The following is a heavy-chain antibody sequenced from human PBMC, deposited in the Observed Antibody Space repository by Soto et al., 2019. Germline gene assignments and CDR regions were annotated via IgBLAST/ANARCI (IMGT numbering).Heavy chain of an antibody. CDR1: GFTFSSYS. J-gene: IGHJ4*02. CDR3: AREGCFYGRSGHPDVPAF. CDR2: ISSSSSYI. V-gene: IGHV3-21*01. D-gene: IGHD3-22*01. Sequence: GGSLRLSCAASGFTFSSYSMSWVRQAPGKGLEWVSSISSSSSYIYYADSVKGRFTISRDNAKNSLYLQMNSLRAEDTAVYYCAREGCFYGRSGHPDVPAFWGQRTLVT.